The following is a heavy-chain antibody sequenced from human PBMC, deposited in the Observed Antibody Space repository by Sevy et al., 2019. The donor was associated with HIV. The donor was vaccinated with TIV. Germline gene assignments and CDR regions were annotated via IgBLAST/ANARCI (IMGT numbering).Heavy chain of an antibody. CDR3: ARKETLAAAGQRNAFDI. J-gene: IGHJ3*02. D-gene: IGHD6-13*01. Sequence: SETLSLTCAVYGGSFSGYYWNWIRQPPGKGLEWIGEINHRGSTNYNPSLKSRVTISVDTSKNQCSLRLTSVTAADTAVYYCARKETLAAAGQRNAFDIWGQGTMVTVSS. V-gene: IGHV4-34*01. CDR1: GGSFSGYY. CDR2: INHRGST.